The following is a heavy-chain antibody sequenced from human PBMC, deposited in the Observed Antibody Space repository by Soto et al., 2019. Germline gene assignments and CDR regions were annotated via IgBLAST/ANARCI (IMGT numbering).Heavy chain of an antibody. CDR1: GYTFTSYG. CDR2: ISAYNGNT. D-gene: IGHD5-18*01. J-gene: IGHJ6*02. V-gene: IGHV1-18*01. CDR3: DSVKYSPPYYYYYGMDV. Sequence: QVQLVQSGAEVKKPGASVKVSCKASGYTFTSYGISWVRQAPGQGLEWMGWISAYNGNTNYAQKLQGRVTMTTDTATRTAYMELRSLRADDTAVYYCDSVKYSPPYYYYYGMDVMGQGTTVTVSS.